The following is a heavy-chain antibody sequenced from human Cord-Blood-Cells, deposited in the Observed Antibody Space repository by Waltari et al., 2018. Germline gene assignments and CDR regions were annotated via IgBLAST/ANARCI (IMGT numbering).Heavy chain of an antibody. CDR1: GSRCPTHW. D-gene: IGHD6-13*01. V-gene: IGHV5-51*01. J-gene: IGHJ4*02. CDR3: ARWGSSWYYFDY. Sequence: EVQLVQSGAAVNTPGASLKISCKCSGSRCPTHWSRRLRQMPGKGLEWKGSIYPGDSDTRYSPSFQGQVTISADKSISTAYLQWSSLKASDTAMYYCARWGSSWYYFDYWGQGTLVTVSS. CDR2: IYPGDSDT.